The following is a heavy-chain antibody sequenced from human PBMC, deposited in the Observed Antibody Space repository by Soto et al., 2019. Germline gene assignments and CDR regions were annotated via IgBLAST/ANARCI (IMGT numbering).Heavy chain of an antibody. J-gene: IGHJ6*03. D-gene: IGHD2-15*01. CDR1: GYTFTSYA. Sequence: QVQLVQSGAEVKKPGASVKVSCKASGYTFTSYAMHWVRQAPGQRLEWMGWINAGNGNTKYSQKFQGRVTITRDTSASTAYMELRSLRSEDTAVYYCARAAYPEDIVVVVAAPSYSYYMDVWVKGTTVTVSS. CDR2: INAGNGNT. CDR3: ARAAYPEDIVVVVAAPSYSYYMDV. V-gene: IGHV1-3*01.